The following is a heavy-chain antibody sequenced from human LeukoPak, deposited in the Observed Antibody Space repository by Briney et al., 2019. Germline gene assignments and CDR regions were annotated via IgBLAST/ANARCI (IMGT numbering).Heavy chain of an antibody. CDR1: GFTFSSYG. D-gene: IGHD2/OR15-2a*01. V-gene: IGHV3-33*01. CDR2: IWYDGSNK. J-gene: IGHJ4*02. Sequence: GGSLRLSCAASGFTFSSYGMHWVRQAPGKGLEWVALIWYDGSNKYYADSVKGRLTISRDNSKNTLYLQMNSLRAEDTAVNYCAREGPRGNSQFDYWGQGTLVTVSS. CDR3: AREGPRGNSQFDY.